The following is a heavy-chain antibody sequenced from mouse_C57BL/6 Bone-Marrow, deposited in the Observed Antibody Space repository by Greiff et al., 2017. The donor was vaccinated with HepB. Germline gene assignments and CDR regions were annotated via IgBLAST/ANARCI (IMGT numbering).Heavy chain of an antibody. Sequence: VQLKESGAELVRPGASVKLSCTASGFNIKDYYIHWVKQRPEQGLEWIGRIDPEDGDTEYAPKFQGKATMTADTSSNTAYLQLSSLTSEDTAVYYCTTTPQLGYGKSYYFDYWGQGTTLTVSS. D-gene: IGHD1-1*01. CDR3: TTTPQLGYGKSYYFDY. J-gene: IGHJ2*01. CDR2: IDPEDGDT. V-gene: IGHV14-1*01. CDR1: GFNIKDYY.